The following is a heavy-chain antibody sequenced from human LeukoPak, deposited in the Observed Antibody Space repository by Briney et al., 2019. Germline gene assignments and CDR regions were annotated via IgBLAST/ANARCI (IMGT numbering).Heavy chain of an antibody. D-gene: IGHD3-9*01. J-gene: IGHJ4*02. CDR3: ANGPTYYDILTGYNDFDY. Sequence: GGSLRLSCAASGFTFSSYAMSWVRQAPGKGPEWVSAISGSGGSTYYADSVKGRFTISRDNSKNTLYLQMNSLRAEDTAVYYCANGPTYYDILTGYNDFDYWGQGTLVTVSS. CDR1: GFTFSSYA. CDR2: ISGSGGST. V-gene: IGHV3-23*01.